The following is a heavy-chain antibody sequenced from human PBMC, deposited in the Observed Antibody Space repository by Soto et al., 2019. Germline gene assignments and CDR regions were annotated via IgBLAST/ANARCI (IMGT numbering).Heavy chain of an antibody. CDR3: ARGGGSGWSGRLICFDY. V-gene: IGHV3-53*04. CDR2: IYSGGST. J-gene: IGHJ4*02. CDR1: GFTVSSNY. D-gene: IGHD6-13*01. Sequence: GGSLRLSCAASGFTVSSNYMSWVRQAPGKGLEWVSVIYSGGSTYYADSVKGRFTISTHNSKNTLYLQMNSLRAEDTAVYYLARGGGSGWSGRLICFDYWGQGTLVTVSS.